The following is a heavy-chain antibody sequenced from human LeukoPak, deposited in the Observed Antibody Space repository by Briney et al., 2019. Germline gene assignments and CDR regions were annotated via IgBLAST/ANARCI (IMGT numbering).Heavy chain of an antibody. CDR1: GFTFTTYG. J-gene: IGHJ4*02. Sequence: GGSLRLSCAASGFTFTTYGMHWVRQAPGKGLEWVAVISYDGSNKYYADSVKGRFTISRDNSKNTLYLQMNSLRAEDTAVYYCAKALSYIWGSYRRDYFDYWGQGTLVTVSS. CDR3: AKALSYIWGSYRRDYFDY. V-gene: IGHV3-30*18. CDR2: ISYDGSNK. D-gene: IGHD3-16*02.